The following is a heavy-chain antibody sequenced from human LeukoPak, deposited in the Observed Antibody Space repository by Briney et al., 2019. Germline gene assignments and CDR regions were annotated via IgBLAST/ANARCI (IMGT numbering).Heavy chain of an antibody. D-gene: IGHD1-7*01. CDR2: ISWYSGSI. CDR3: AKDIGWNYERRAFDI. V-gene: IGHV3-9*03. Sequence: GRSLRLSCAASGFTFDDYAMHWVRQAPGKGLEWVSGISWYSGSIGYADSVKGRFTISRDNAKNSLYLQMNSLRAEDMALYYCAKDIGWNYERRAFDIWGQGTMVTVSS. CDR1: GFTFDDYA. J-gene: IGHJ3*02.